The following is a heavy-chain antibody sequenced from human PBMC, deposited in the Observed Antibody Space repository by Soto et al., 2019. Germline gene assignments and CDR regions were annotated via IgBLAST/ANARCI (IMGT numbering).Heavy chain of an antibody. CDR1: GGFISTYY. CDR3: ARSSDGSVFYFANF. D-gene: IGHD2-15*01. V-gene: IGHV4-59*01. CDR2: VHHTGST. Sequence: PSETLSLTCTVSGGFISTYYWSWIRQSPEKGLELIGYVHHTGSTNYNPSLKRRVTMSLDTSRNQFSLTLYSVTPADTAVSFCARSSDGSVFYFANFWGEGFLVTF. J-gene: IGHJ4*01.